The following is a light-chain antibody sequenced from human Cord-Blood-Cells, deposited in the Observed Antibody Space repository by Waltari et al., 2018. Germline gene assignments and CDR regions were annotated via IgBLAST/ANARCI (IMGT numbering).Light chain of an antibody. CDR3: YSTDSSGNHRV. CDR2: EDS. J-gene: IGLJ3*02. CDR1: ALPKKY. V-gene: IGLV3-10*01. Sequence: SYELTQPPSLSASPGQTARITCSGDALPKKYAYWYQQKSGQAPVLVIYEDSKRPPGIPERFSGSSSGTMATLTISGAQVEDEADYYCYSTDSSGNHRVFGGGTKLTVL.